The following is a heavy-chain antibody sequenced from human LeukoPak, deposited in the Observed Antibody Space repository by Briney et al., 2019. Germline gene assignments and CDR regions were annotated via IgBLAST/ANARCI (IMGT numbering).Heavy chain of an antibody. V-gene: IGHV3-21*01. CDR1: GFPFSGYS. J-gene: IGHJ4*02. CDR3: TRVMGRAAADY. CDR2: MSILSGIT. D-gene: IGHD1-26*01. Sequence: GGSLRLSCAGSGFPFSGYSMNWVRQTPGKGLEWVSSMSILSGITYYAESVKGRFTVSRDNAKNSLYLQMNSLRVEDTAVYWCTRVMGRAAADYWSQGTLVTVSS.